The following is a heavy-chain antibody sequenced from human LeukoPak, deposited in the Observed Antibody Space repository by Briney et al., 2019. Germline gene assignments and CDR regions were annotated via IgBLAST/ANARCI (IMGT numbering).Heavy chain of an antibody. CDR1: GFTFSSYS. V-gene: IGHV3-21*01. Sequence: GGSLRLSCAASGFTFSSYSMNWVRQAPGKGLEWVSSISSGSSYIYYADSVKGRFTISRDNAKNSLYLQMNSLRAEDTAVYYCARDGAMVRAQNYFDYWGQGTLVTVSS. CDR2: ISSGSSYI. CDR3: ARDGAMVRAQNYFDY. J-gene: IGHJ4*02. D-gene: IGHD3-10*01.